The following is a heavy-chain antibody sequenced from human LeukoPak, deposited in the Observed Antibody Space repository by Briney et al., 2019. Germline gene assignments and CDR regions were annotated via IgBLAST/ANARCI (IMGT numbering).Heavy chain of an antibody. D-gene: IGHD6-19*01. V-gene: IGHV4-61*01. Sequence: PSETLSLTCTVSGGSVSSGSYYWSWIRQPPGKGLEWIGYIYYSGSTNYNPSLKSRVTISVDTSKNRFSLKLSSVTAADTAVYYCAREVAGRFDYWGQGTLVTVSS. J-gene: IGHJ4*02. CDR3: AREVAGRFDY. CDR2: IYYSGST. CDR1: GGSVSSGSYY.